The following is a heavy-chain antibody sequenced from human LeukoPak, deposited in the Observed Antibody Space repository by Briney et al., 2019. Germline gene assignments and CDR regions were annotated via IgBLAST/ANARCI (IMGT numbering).Heavy chain of an antibody. V-gene: IGHV3-23*01. CDR1: GFTFSSYA. Sequence: GGSLRLSCAASGFTFSSYAMSWVRQAPGRGLEWVSAISGSGGSTYYADSVKGRFTISRDNSKNTLYLQMNSLRAEDTAVYYCAKDGYHPPYYYYGMDVWGQGTMVTVSS. CDR2: ISGSGGST. CDR3: AKDGYHPPYYYYGMDV. J-gene: IGHJ6*02. D-gene: IGHD5-18*01.